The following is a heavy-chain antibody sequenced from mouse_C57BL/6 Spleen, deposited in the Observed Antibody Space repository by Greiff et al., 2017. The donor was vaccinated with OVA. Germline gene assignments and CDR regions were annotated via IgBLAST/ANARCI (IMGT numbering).Heavy chain of an antibody. CDR2: INPNYGTT. CDR1: GYSFTDYN. Sequence: EVHLVESGPELVKPGASVKISCKASGYSFTDYNMNWVKQSNGKSLEWIGVINPNYGTTSYNQKFKGKATLTVDQSSSTAYMQLNSLTSEDSAVYYCAREGITTVVFDYWGQGTTLTVSS. D-gene: IGHD1-1*01. CDR3: AREGITTVVFDY. V-gene: IGHV1-39*01. J-gene: IGHJ2*01.